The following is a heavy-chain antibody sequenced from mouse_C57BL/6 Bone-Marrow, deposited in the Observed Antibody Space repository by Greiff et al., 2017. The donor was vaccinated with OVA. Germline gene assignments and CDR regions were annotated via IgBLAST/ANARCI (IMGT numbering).Heavy chain of an antibody. CDR3: AGGYDYDEGRSYYFDY. J-gene: IGHJ2*01. Sequence: QVQLKESGPELVKPGASVKISCKASGYAFSSSWMNWVKQRPGKGLEWIGRIYPGDGDTNYNGKFKGKATLTADKSSSTAYMQLSSLTSEDSAVYFCAGGYDYDEGRSYYFDYWGQGTTLTVSS. D-gene: IGHD2-4*01. V-gene: IGHV1-82*01. CDR2: IYPGDGDT. CDR1: GYAFSSSW.